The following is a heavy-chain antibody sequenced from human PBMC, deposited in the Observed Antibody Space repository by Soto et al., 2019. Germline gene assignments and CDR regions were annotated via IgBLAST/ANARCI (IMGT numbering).Heavy chain of an antibody. CDR2: INPKSGGT. Sequence: GASVKVSCKASGYTFTVYYMHWVRQAPGQGFEWMGWINPKSGGTKYPQKFQGRVTMTRDTSLSTVYMTLTRLTSDDTAVYYCARDLAKGGGSAGFDYWGQGTLVTVSS. D-gene: IGHD1-26*01. J-gene: IGHJ4*02. CDR3: ARDLAKGGGSAGFDY. CDR1: GYTFTVYY. V-gene: IGHV1-2*02.